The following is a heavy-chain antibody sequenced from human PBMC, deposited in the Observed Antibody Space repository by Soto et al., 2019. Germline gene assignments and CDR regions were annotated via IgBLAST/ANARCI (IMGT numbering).Heavy chain of an antibody. CDR3: TTDSTQTFCDGGPCYSLPTKIHDS. J-gene: IGHJ4*02. Sequence: EVQLVESGGGLVKPGGSLRLSCAASGFTFSNGWMSWVRQAPGKGLEWVGRIKSRTAGGTADYSAPVKGRFTISRDDSKDTLDRQIKSLQTEDTAVYYCTTDSTQTFCDGGPCYSLPTKIHDSWGQGTLVTVSS. CDR1: GFTFSNGW. D-gene: IGHD2-21*01. CDR2: IKSRTAGGTA. V-gene: IGHV3-15*01.